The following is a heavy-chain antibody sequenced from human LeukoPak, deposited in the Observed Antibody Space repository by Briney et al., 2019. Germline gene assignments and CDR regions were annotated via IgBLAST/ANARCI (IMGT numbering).Heavy chain of an antibody. J-gene: IGHJ4*02. D-gene: IGHD3-22*01. V-gene: IGHV3-49*03. CDR3: TRGGYYDSSGYPYFDY. CDR1: GFSFGDYG. Sequence: GGSLRLSCTTSGFSFGDYGMSWFRQAPGKGLEWVGFIRSKTYGGTTEYAASVKGGFTISRDDSKSIAYLQMNSLKTEDTAVYYCTRGGYYDSSGYPYFDYWGQGTLVTVSS. CDR2: IRSKTYGGTT.